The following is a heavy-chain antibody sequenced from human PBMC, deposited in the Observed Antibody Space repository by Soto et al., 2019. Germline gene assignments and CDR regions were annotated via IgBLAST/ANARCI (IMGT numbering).Heavy chain of an antibody. Sequence: PGGSLRLSCLASGFTFSSCAMHWVRQAAGKGLEYVSGISNNGGSTYYADSVKDRFTISRDNSKNTLFLQVNSLTAEDTAVYYCVKDRRTTRRAMDVWGQGTTVTVSS. D-gene: IGHD1-7*01. CDR2: ISNNGGST. J-gene: IGHJ6*02. CDR1: GFTFSSCA. CDR3: VKDRRTTRRAMDV. V-gene: IGHV3-64D*06.